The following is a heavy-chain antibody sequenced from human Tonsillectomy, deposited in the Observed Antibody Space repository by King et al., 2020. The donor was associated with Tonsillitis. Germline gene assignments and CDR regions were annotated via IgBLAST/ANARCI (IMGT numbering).Heavy chain of an antibody. Sequence: VQLVESGGGLIQPGGSLRLSCAASGFTVSSNYMSWVRQAPGKGLEWVSVIYSGGSTYYADSVKGRFTISRDNSKNTLYLQMNSLRAEDTAGYYCARGWGSGWYFDYFDYWGQGTLVTVSS. CDR3: ARGWGSGWYFDYFDY. J-gene: IGHJ4*02. V-gene: IGHV3-53*01. D-gene: IGHD6-19*01. CDR1: GFTVSSNY. CDR2: IYSGGST.